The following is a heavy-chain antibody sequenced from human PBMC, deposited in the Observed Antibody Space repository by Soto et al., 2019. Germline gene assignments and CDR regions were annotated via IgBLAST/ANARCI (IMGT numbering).Heavy chain of an antibody. CDR1: GGSISSSSYY. J-gene: IGHJ5*02. CDR2: IYYSGST. V-gene: IGHV4-39*01. Sequence: SETLSLTCTVSGGSISSSSYYWGWIRQPPGKGLEWIGSIYYSGSTYYNPSLKSRVTISVDTSKNQFSLKLSSVTAADTAVYYCARHGTAMVNGGSMVWFDPWGQGTLVTVSS. CDR3: ARHGTAMVNGGSMVWFDP. D-gene: IGHD5-18*01.